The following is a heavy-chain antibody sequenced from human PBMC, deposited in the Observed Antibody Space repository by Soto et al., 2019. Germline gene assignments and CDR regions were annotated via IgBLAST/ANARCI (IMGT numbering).Heavy chain of an antibody. CDR1: GGSISSGGYY. J-gene: IGHJ4*02. CDR3: VRDFREGPLDY. CDR2: IYYSGST. Sequence: SETLSLTCTVSGGSISSGGYYWSWIRQHPGKGLEWIGYIYYSGSTYYNPSLKSRVTISVDTSKNQFSLKLSSVTAADTAVYYCVRDFREGPLDYWGQGTLVTVSS. D-gene: IGHD1-26*01. V-gene: IGHV4-31*03.